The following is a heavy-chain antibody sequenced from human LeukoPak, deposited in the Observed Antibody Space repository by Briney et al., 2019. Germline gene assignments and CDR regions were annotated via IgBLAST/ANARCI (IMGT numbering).Heavy chain of an antibody. CDR3: ASTDGDYFDY. D-gene: IGHD4-17*01. CDR1: GGSISSGGYS. Sequence: SQTLSLTCAVSGGSISSGGYSWSWIRQPPGKGLEWIGEIYHSGSTNYNPSLKSRVTVSVDKSKNQFSLKLSSVTAADTAVYYCASTDGDYFDYWGQGTLVTVSS. J-gene: IGHJ4*02. CDR2: IYHSGST. V-gene: IGHV4-30-2*01.